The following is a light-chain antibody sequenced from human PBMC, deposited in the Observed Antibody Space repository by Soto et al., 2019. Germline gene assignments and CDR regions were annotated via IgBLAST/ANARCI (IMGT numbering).Light chain of an antibody. CDR2: EVS. CDR3: SSYTSSLYV. Sequence: QSALTQPASVSGSPGQSITISCTGTSSDVGGYNYVSWFQQHPGKGPKLMIYEVSNRPSGVSNRFSGSKSGNTASLTISGLQAEDEADYYCSSYTSSLYVFGTGTKVTVL. V-gene: IGLV2-14*01. J-gene: IGLJ1*01. CDR1: SSDVGGYNY.